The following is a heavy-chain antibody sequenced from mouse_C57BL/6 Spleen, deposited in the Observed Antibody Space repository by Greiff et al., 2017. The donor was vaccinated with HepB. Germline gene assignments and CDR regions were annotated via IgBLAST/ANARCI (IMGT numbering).Heavy chain of an antibody. CDR2: IYPRSGNT. J-gene: IGHJ1*03. Sequence: VKLMESGAELARPGASVKLSCKASGYTFTSYGISWVKQRTGQGLEWIGEIYPRSGNTYYNEKFKGKATLTADKSSSTAYMELRSLTSEDSAVYFCARERGSYWYFDVWGTGTTVTVSS. CDR1: GYTFTSYG. CDR3: ARERGSYWYFDV. V-gene: IGHV1-81*01.